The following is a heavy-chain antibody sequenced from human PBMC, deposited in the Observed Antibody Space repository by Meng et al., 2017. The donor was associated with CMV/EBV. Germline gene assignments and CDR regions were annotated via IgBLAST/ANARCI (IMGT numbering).Heavy chain of an antibody. D-gene: IGHD3-10*01. CDR2: INPNSGGT. Sequence: ASVKVSCKASGYTFTGYYMHWVRQAPGQGLEWMGWINPNSGGTNYAQKFQGRVTMTRDTSISTAYMELSRLRSDDTAVYYCARDGYGSGGYYYYGMDVWGQGTTVTAP. J-gene: IGHJ6*02. CDR1: GYTFTGYY. V-gene: IGHV1-2*02. CDR3: ARDGYGSGGYYYYGMDV.